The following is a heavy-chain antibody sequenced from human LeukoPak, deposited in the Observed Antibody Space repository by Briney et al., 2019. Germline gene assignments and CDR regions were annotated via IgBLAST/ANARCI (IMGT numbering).Heavy chain of an antibody. J-gene: IGHJ4*02. D-gene: IGHD6-13*01. CDR3: ARMYSRDEFRFDY. Sequence: ASVKVSCKASGYTFTGYYMHWVRQAPGQGLEWMGWISAYNGNTNHAQKLQGRVTMTTDTSTSTAYMELRSLRSDDTAVYYCARMYSRDEFRFDYWGQGTLVTVSS. V-gene: IGHV1-18*04. CDR1: GYTFTGYY. CDR2: ISAYNGNT.